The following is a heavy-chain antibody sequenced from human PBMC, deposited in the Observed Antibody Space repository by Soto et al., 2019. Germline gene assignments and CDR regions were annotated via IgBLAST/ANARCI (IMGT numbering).Heavy chain of an antibody. CDR3: ARGRLRYGDNRYNWFDP. J-gene: IGHJ5*02. D-gene: IGHD4-17*01. CDR2: IGTAGDT. V-gene: IGHV3-13*01. CDR1: GFTFSSYD. Sequence: PGGSLRLSCAASGFTFSSYDMHWVRQATGKGLEWVSAIGTAGDTYYPGSVKGRFTISRENAKNSLYLQMNSLRAGDTAVYYCARGRLRYGDNRYNWFDPWGQGTLVTVSS.